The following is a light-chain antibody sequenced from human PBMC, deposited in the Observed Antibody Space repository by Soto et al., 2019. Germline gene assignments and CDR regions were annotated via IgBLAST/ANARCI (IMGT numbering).Light chain of an antibody. V-gene: IGLV2-14*01. Sequence: QSALTQPASVSGSPGQSITISCTGTRSDVGGYNYVSWYQQHPGTAPKLMISEVSNRPSGVSNRFSGSKSGNTASLTISGRQAEDEADYYGSSYTSTNTPVVFGGGTKLTVL. CDR2: EVS. CDR3: SSYTSTNTPVV. J-gene: IGLJ2*01. CDR1: RSDVGGYNY.